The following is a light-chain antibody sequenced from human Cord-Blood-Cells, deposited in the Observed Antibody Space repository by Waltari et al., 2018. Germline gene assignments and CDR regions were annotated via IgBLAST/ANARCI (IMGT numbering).Light chain of an antibody. CDR3: CSYAGSSTWV. V-gene: IGLV2-23*01. J-gene: IGLJ3*02. CDR2: ERS. CDR1: SSDVGSYNL. Sequence: QSALTQPASVSGSPGQSITISCTGTSSDVGSYNLVSWYQQPPGKAPKLMIYERSKRPSGVSNRFSGSKSGNTASLTISGLQAEDEADYYCCSYAGSSTWVFGGGTKLTVL.